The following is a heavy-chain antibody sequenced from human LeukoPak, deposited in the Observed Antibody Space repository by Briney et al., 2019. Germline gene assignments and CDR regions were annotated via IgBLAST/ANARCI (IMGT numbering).Heavy chain of an antibody. Sequence: GGSLRLSCAASGITVSNSYMSWVRQAPGKGLDWVSVMYVGGRTFYADSVQGRFTISRDNSKNTLYLQMNSLRVEDTAVYYCAREGHLGKYFDLWGRGTQVTVSS. J-gene: IGHJ2*01. CDR2: MYVGGRT. CDR1: GITVSNSY. V-gene: IGHV3-53*01. CDR3: AREGHLGKYFDL. D-gene: IGHD3-16*01.